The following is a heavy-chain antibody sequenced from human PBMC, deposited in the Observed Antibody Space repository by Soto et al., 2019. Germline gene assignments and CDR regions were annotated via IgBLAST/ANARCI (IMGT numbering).Heavy chain of an antibody. CDR2: ISYDGSNK. CDR1: GFTFSSYG. Sequence: QVQLVESGGGVVQPGRSLRLSCAASGFTFSSYGMHWVRQAPGKGLEWVAVISYDGSNKYYADSVKGRFTISRDNSKNTLYLQMNSLRAEDTAVYYCAKHGIPYSSGWPDGTPYFDYWGQGTLVTVSS. V-gene: IGHV3-30*18. J-gene: IGHJ4*02. D-gene: IGHD6-19*01. CDR3: AKHGIPYSSGWPDGTPYFDY.